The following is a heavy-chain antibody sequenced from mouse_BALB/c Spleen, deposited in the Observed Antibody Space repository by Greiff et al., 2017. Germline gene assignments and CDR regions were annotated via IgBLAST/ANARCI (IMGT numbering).Heavy chain of an antibody. CDR3: ARLRRSYYAMDY. V-gene: IGHV2-2*02. Sequence: VHLVESGPGLVQPSQSLSITCTVSGFSLTSYGVHWVRQSPGKGLEWLGVIWSGGSTDYNAAFISRLSISKDNSKSQVFFKMNSLQANDTAIYYCARLRRSYYAMDYWGQGTSVTVSS. J-gene: IGHJ4*01. CDR2: IWSGGST. CDR1: GFSLTSYG.